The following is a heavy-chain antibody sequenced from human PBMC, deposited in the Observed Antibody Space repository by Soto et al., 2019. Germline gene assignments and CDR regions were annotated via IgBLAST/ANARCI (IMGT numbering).Heavy chain of an antibody. J-gene: IGHJ4*02. V-gene: IGHV3-15*07. Sequence: GGSLRLSCAASGFTFSNAWMNWVRQAPGKGLEWVGRIKSKTDGGTTDYAAPVKGRFTISRDNSKNTLYLQMNSLKTEDTAVYYCTTEQRLLWFGELLWKIDYWGQGTLVTVSS. CDR3: TTEQRLLWFGELLWKIDY. CDR2: IKSKTDGGTT. D-gene: IGHD3-10*01. CDR1: GFTFSNAW.